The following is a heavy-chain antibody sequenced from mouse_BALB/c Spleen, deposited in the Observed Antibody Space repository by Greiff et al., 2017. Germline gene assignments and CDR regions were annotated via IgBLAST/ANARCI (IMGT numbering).Heavy chain of an antibody. CDR1: GFSLTSYG. D-gene: IGHD1-1*01. CDR2: IWSGGST. CDR3: ARNPLGSTYYYAMDY. Sequence: VKLVESGPGLVQPSQSLSITCTVSGFSLTSYGVHWVRQSPGKGLEWLGVIWSGGSTDYNAAFISRLSISKDNSKSQVFFKMNSLQANDTAIYYCARNPLGSTYYYAMDYWGQGTSVTVSS. J-gene: IGHJ4*01. V-gene: IGHV2-2*02.